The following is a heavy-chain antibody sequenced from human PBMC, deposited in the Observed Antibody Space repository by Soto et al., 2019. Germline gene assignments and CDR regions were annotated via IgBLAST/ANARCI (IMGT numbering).Heavy chain of an antibody. CDR2: IDWDDDK. CDR1: GFSLSTSGMC. Sequence: SGPTLVNPTQTLTLTCTFSGFSLSTSGMCVSWIRQPPGKALEWLALIDWDDDKYYSTSLKTRLTISKDTSKNQVVLTMTNMDPVDTATYYCARIFDGSGSPSPDGTLHYYYYGMDVWGQGTTVTVSS. CDR3: ARIFDGSGSPSPDGTLHYYYYGMDV. J-gene: IGHJ6*02. D-gene: IGHD3-10*01. V-gene: IGHV2-70*01.